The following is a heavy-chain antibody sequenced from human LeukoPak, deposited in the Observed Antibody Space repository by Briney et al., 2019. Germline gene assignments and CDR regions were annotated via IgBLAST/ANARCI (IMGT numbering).Heavy chain of an antibody. V-gene: IGHV4-34*01. J-gene: IGHJ3*02. CDR3: ARGRDSSSSPYAFDI. Sequence: SETLSPTCAVYGGSFSGYYWSWIRQPPGKGLEWIGEINHSGSTNYNPSLKSRVTISVDTSKNQFSLKLSSVTAADTAVYYCARGRDSSSSPYAFDIWGQGTMVTVSP. CDR2: INHSGST. CDR1: GGSFSGYY. D-gene: IGHD6-6*01.